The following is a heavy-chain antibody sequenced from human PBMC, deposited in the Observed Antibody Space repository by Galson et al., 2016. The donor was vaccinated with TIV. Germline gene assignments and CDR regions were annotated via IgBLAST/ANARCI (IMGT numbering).Heavy chain of an antibody. CDR3: ARMSGYYDSSGYDVPRNFDY. CDR1: GFSLSDSGMC. CDR2: IDWADDI. Sequence: PALVKPTQTLTLTCTFSGFSLSDSGMCVTWIRQPPGKALEWLARIDWADDIYYTYRTSLKTRLTISKDTSKNQVVLTLTNVDPVDTATYYCARMSGYYDSSGYDVPRNFDYWGQGTSVTISS. J-gene: IGHJ4*02. V-gene: IGHV2-70*11. D-gene: IGHD3-22*01.